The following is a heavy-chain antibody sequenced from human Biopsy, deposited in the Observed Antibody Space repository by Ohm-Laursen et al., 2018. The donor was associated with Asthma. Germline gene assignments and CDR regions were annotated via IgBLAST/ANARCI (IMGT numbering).Heavy chain of an antibody. D-gene: IGHD6-13*01. V-gene: IGHV3-30*18. J-gene: IGHJ4*02. CDR3: AKDRVAGRSYYFDY. CDR2: ILFDGRKI. CDR1: GFNFHNYG. Sequence: SLRLSCTAPGFNFHNYGMNWVRRAPGKGLEWVAQILFDGRKINYPDSVKGRFTISRDNSKNMVYLQMNSLRPEDTAVYYWAKDRVAGRSYYFDYWGQGSLVSVSS.